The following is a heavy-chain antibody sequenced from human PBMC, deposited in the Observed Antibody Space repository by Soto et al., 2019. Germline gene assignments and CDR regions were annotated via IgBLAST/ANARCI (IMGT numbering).Heavy chain of an antibody. CDR1: GGSISSYY. V-gene: IGHV4-59*12. CDR3: AREGGIVGATTVDY. D-gene: IGHD1-26*01. J-gene: IGHJ4*02. CDR2: IYYSGST. Sequence: ETLSLTCTVSGGSISSYYWSWIRQPPGKGLEWIGYIYYSGSTNYNPSLKSRVTISVDTSKNQFSLKLSSVTAADTAVYYCAREGGIVGATTVDYWGQGTLVTVSS.